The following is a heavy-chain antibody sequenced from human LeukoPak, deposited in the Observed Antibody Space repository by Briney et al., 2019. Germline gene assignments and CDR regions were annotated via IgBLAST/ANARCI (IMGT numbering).Heavy chain of an antibody. CDR3: ARVKVDRGTATGDAFDA. Sequence: SQTLSLTCVISGDSVSSNSAVWNWIRQSPSRGLEWLGRTFYWSRWFNDYALSVESRITINPDPSKNQFSLHLKSVTPEDTAIYYCARVKVDRGTATGDAFDAWGQGTMVTVSS. CDR1: GDSVSSNSAV. J-gene: IGHJ3*01. D-gene: IGHD1-14*01. V-gene: IGHV6-1*01. CDR2: TFYWSRWFN.